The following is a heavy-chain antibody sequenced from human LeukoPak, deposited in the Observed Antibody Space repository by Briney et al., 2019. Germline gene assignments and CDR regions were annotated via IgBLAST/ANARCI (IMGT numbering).Heavy chain of an antibody. J-gene: IGHJ4*02. CDR2: ISGSGGST. CDR1: GFTFSSYA. Sequence: GGSLRLSCAASGFTFSSYAMSWVRQAPGKGLEWVSAISGSGGSTYYADSVKGRFTISRDNSKNTLYLQMNSLRAEDTAVYYCAKDPYYDFWSTLPPGDWGQGTLVTVSS. CDR3: AKDPYYDFWSTLPPGD. V-gene: IGHV3-23*01. D-gene: IGHD3-3*01.